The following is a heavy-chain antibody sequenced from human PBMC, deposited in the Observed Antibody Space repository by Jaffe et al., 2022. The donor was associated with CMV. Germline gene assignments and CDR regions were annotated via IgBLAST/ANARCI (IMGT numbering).Heavy chain of an antibody. CDR1: GFAFSTYW. J-gene: IGHJ4*02. V-gene: IGHV3-74*01. CDR3: VREKWTFDY. CDR2: VNSAGTTT. D-gene: IGHD1-26*01. Sequence: EVQLVESGGGLVQPGGSLRLSCVASGFAFSTYWMHWVRQVPGKGLVWVSHVNSAGTTTTYADSVKGRFTISRDNAKNTLYLQMNSLRAEDTAVYYCVREKWTFDYWGQGTLVTVSS.